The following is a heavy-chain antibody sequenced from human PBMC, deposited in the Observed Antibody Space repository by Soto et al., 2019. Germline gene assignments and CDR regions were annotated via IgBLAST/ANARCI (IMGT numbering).Heavy chain of an antibody. J-gene: IGHJ4*02. CDR2: IGVGGGDR. CDR1: GVTCSSYA. V-gene: IGHV3-23*01. D-gene: IGHD3-10*01. CDR3: ARVRFGELV. Sequence: EVQLLESGGGLVQPGGSLRLSCAASGVTCSSYAMSWVRQAPGKGLEWVSIIGVGGGDRYYPESVKGRFTISRDNSRDTLYLEMNSLRDEDTAVYYCARVRFGELVWGQGTLVTVSS.